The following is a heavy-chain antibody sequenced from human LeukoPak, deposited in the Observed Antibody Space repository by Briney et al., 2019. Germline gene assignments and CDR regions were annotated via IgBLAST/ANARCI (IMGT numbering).Heavy chain of an antibody. CDR1: GFTFSSYW. Sequence: PGGSLRLSCAASGFTFSSYWMSWVRQAPGKGLEWVANIKQDGSEKYYVDSVKGRFTISRDNAKNSLYLQMNSLRAEDTAVYYCVRGAHDSSGYYYESFGYWGQGTRSPSPQ. D-gene: IGHD3-22*01. J-gene: IGHJ4*02. CDR3: VRGAHDSSGYYYESFGY. CDR2: IKQDGSEK. V-gene: IGHV3-7*01.